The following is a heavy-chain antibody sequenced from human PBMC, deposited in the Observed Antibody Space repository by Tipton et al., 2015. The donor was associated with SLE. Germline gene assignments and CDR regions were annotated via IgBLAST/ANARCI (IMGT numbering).Heavy chain of an antibody. CDR3: ARDGIVATITGLGYYGMDV. Sequence: GSLRLSCAASGFTFSSYSMNWVRQAPGKGLEWVSYISTSSSTIYYADSVKGRFTISRDNAKNSLYLQMNSLRAEDTAVYYCARDGIVATITGLGYYGMDVWGQGTTVTVSS. V-gene: IGHV3-48*04. CDR1: GFTFSSYS. J-gene: IGHJ6*02. CDR2: ISTSSSTI. D-gene: IGHD5-12*01.